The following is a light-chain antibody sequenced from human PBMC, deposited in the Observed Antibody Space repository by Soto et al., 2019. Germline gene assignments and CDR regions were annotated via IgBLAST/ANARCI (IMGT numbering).Light chain of an antibody. V-gene: IGLV2-14*01. CDR1: SSDVGRYNY. CDR2: DVS. Sequence: QSVLAQPASVSGSPGQSITISCTGTSSDVGRYNYVSWFQQHPGKAPKLLIYDVSNWPSGVSDRFFGSKSGNTASLTISGLQAEDEADYYCSSFTTSSTFVFGTGTKVTV. J-gene: IGLJ1*01. CDR3: SSFTTSSTFV.